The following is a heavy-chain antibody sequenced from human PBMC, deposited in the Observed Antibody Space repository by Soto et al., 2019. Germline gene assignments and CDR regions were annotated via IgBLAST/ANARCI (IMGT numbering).Heavy chain of an antibody. CDR2: IYPGDSDT. J-gene: IGHJ6*03. D-gene: IGHD3-16*01. Sequence: GESLKISCKGSGYSFTSYWIGWVRQMPGKGLEWMGIIYPGDSDTRYSPSFQGQVTISADKSISTAFLQWSSLKASAAAMYYCARLGRYYYYYYYMDVWGKGTTVTVSS. CDR1: GYSFTSYW. CDR3: ARLGRYYYYYYYMDV. V-gene: IGHV5-51*01.